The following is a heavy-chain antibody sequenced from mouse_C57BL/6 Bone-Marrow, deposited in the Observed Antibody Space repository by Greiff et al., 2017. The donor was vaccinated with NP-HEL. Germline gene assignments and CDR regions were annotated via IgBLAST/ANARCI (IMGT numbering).Heavy chain of an antibody. CDR3: ARDRRGNYVWYFDV. V-gene: IGHV5-4*01. CDR2: ISDGGSYT. CDR1: GFTFSSYA. Sequence: DVQLVESGGGLVKPGGSLKLSCAASGFTFSSYAMSWVRQTPEKRLEWVATISDGGSYTYYPDNVKCRFTISRDNAKNNLYLQMSHLKSEDTAMYDGARDRRGNYVWYFDVWGTGTTVTVSS. D-gene: IGHD2-1*01. J-gene: IGHJ1*03.